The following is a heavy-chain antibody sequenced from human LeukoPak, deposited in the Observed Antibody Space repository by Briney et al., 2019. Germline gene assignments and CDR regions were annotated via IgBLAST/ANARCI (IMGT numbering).Heavy chain of an antibody. D-gene: IGHD3-9*01. V-gene: IGHV4-34*01. CDR3: ARAGRYPDAFDV. Sequence: SETLSLTCAVYGGSFSGYYWSWIRQPPGRGLEWIGEVNHSGSTNYNPSLKSRVTISADTSKNQFSLKLSSVTAADTAVYYCARAGRYPDAFDVWGQGTMVTVSS. J-gene: IGHJ3*01. CDR2: VNHSGST. CDR1: GGSFSGYY.